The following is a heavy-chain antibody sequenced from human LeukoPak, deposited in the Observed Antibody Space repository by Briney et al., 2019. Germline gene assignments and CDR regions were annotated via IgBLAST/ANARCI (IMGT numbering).Heavy chain of an antibody. CDR3: ASIPERYYYGMDV. Sequence: GGSLRLSCAASGFTFSDYYMSWIRQAPGKGLEWVSYISSSGSTIYYADSVKGRFTISRDNAKSSLYLQMNSLRAEDTTVYYCASIPERYYYGMDVWGQGTTVTVSS. J-gene: IGHJ6*02. CDR1: GFTFSDYY. V-gene: IGHV3-11*01. CDR2: ISSSGSTI. D-gene: IGHD1-14*01.